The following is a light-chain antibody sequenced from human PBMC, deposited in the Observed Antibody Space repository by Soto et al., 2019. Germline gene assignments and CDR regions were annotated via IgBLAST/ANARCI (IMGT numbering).Light chain of an antibody. J-gene: IGKJ4*01. CDR1: QAITSW. Sequence: DIHVTQSPSSVSASVGDRVTITCRASQAITSWLAWYQQKPGRAPKLLIYSASSLQSGAPSRFNGSGSGTDFTLTITSLQPADAAVYYCQQTRSFPLTFGGGTKVEV. CDR2: SAS. V-gene: IGKV1-12*01. CDR3: QQTRSFPLT.